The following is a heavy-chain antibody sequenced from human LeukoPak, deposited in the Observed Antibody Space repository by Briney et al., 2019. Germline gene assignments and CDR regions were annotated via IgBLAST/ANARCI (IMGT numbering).Heavy chain of an antibody. V-gene: IGHV1-46*01. Sequence: GASVKVSCKASGYTFTSYYMHWVRQAPGQGLEWMGIINPSGGSTSYAQKFQGRVTMTRDTSTSTVYMELSSLRSEDTAVYYCARRVNNGYYFGYYFDYWGQGTLVTVSS. CDR3: ARRVNNGYYFGYYFDY. CDR1: GYTFTSYY. CDR2: INPSGGST. J-gene: IGHJ4*02. D-gene: IGHD2/OR15-2a*01.